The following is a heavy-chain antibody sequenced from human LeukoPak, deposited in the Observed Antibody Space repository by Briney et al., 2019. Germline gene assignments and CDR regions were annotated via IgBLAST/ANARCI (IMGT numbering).Heavy chain of an antibody. D-gene: IGHD1-26*01. CDR1: GGSISSYY. J-gene: IGHJ4*02. CDR3: ATLGATTGPYYFDY. V-gene: IGHV4-4*07. CDR2: IYTSGST. Sequence: SETLSLTCTVSGGSISSYYWSWIRQPAGKGLEWIGRIYTSGSTNYNPSLKSRVTISVDTSKNQFSLKLSSVTAADTAVYYCATLGATTGPYYFDYWGQGTLVTVSS.